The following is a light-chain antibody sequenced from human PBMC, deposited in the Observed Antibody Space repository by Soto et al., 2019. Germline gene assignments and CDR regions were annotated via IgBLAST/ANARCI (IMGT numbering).Light chain of an antibody. Sequence: EIVMTQSPATLSVSPGERATLSCRASQSVSSNLAWYQQKPGQAPRLLIYGASTRATGIPARFSGSGSGTEFNLSISSLQSKDFAVYYCQQYNNWPPWKFGQGTKVEIK. CDR3: QQYNNWPPWK. CDR2: GAS. CDR1: QSVSSN. V-gene: IGKV3-15*01. J-gene: IGKJ1*01.